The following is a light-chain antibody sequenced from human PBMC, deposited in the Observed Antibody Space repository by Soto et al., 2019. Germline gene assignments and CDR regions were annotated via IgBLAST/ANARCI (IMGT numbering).Light chain of an antibody. Sequence: QPVLTQPPSASETPGQRVTISCSGSNSNIGGNYVFWYQQVPGTAPKLLIYNNNQRPSGVPDRFSGSKSGNTASLTISGLQAEDEADYYCCSFKGTNYFVFGSGTKLTVL. V-gene: IGLV1-47*02. CDR1: NSNIGGNY. CDR3: CSFKGTNYFV. J-gene: IGLJ1*01. CDR2: NNN.